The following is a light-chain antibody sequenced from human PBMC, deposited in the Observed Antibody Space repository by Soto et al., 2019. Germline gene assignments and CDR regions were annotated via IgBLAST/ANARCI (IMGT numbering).Light chain of an antibody. CDR3: LHYESLPLT. CDR1: QDSRKD. CDR2: GAS. J-gene: IGKJ4*01. Sequence: MTHSASSLSGDVRNRVTITCRASQDSRKDLAWYQQKPGKAPQILIYGASTLQTGVASRFSGSGAATDFTLTISSLQPEDSAAYFCLHYESLPLTLGGGTKVDIK. V-gene: IGKV1-6*01.